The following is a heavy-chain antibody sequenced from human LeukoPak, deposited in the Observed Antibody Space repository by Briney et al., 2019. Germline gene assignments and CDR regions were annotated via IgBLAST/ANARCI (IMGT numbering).Heavy chain of an antibody. CDR2: ISGSGGGT. CDR1: GFTFSSYA. D-gene: IGHD1/OR15-1a*01. V-gene: IGHV3-23*01. CDR3: AKGQGVNSKFDY. Sequence: GGSLRLSCAASGFTFSSYAMSWVRQAPGKGLEWVSTISGSGGGTHYADSVKGRFTISGDNSKNTLYLQMNSLRAEDTAIYYCAKGQGVNSKFDYWGQGTLVTVSS. J-gene: IGHJ4*02.